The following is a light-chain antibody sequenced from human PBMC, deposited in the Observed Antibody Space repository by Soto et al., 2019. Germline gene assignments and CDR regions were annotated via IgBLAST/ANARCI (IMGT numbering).Light chain of an antibody. V-gene: IGLV2-8*01. CDR2: EDD. CDR1: NRDVGGYNW. Sequence: QSALTQPPSASGSPGQSVTLSCTGTNRDVGGYNWVSWYQHHPGKVPKLLIYEDDKRPSGVPDRFSGSKSGNTASLTVSGLHAEDEADYYCTSYATGDTFPFGGGTKLTVL. J-gene: IGLJ2*01. CDR3: TSYATGDTFP.